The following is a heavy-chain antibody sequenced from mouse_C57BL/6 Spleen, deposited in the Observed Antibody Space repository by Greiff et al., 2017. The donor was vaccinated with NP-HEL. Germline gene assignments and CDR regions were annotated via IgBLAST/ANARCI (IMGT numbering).Heavy chain of an antibody. J-gene: IGHJ4*01. CDR3: ARWDDYDPYYAMDY. V-gene: IGHV1-84*01. D-gene: IGHD2-4*01. CDR2: IYPGSGNT. Sequence: LMESGPELVKPGASVKISCKASGYTFTDYYINWVKQRPGQGLEWIGWIYPGSGNTKYNEKFKGKATLTVDTSSSTAYMQLSSLTSEDSAVYFCARWDDYDPYYAMDYWGQGTSVTVSS. CDR1: GYTFTDYY.